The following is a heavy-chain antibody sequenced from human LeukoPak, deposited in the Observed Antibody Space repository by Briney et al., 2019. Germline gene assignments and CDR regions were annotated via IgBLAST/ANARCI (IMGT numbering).Heavy chain of an antibody. CDR2: ISGNGNTI. Sequence: PGGSLRLSCATSGFIFPLYAIYWVRQAPGKGLEWVSLISGNGNTISYADSVRGRFTISRDNSKNSLYLQMDSLTTEDTAVYYCARDDGASSLLVFWGQGTLVTVSS. D-gene: IGHD6-6*01. J-gene: IGHJ4*02. CDR3: ARDDGASSLLVF. V-gene: IGHV3-43*02. CDR1: GFIFPLYA.